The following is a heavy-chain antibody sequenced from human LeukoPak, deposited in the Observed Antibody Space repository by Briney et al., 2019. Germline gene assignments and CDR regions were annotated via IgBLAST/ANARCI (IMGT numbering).Heavy chain of an antibody. D-gene: IGHD3-10*01. CDR2: IRSKAYGGTT. CDR3: TRVGSGSYGPYYFDY. CDR1: GFIFGDYA. V-gene: IGHV3-49*04. J-gene: IGHJ4*02. Sequence: PGGSLRLSCIGSGFIFGDYAMTWVRQAPGKGLEWVSFIRSKAYGGTTKHAASVKDRFSLSRDDSKSVAYLQMNSLKTEDTAVYYCTRVGSGSYGPYYFDYWGQGIVVTVSS.